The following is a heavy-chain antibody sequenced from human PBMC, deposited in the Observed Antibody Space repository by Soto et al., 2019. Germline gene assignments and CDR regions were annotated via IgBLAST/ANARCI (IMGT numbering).Heavy chain of an antibody. V-gene: IGHV1-8*01. J-gene: IGHJ3*02. D-gene: IGHD2-15*01. CDR1: GYTFTIYD. CDR2: MNPNSGNT. CDR3: AITEQDYCSGGSCYPNDAFDI. Sequence: ASLKVSCKASGYTFTIYDINWVRQATGQGLEWMGWMNPNSGNTGYAQKFQGRVTMTRNTSISTAYMELSSLRSEDTAVYYCAITEQDYCSGGSCYPNDAFDIWGQGTMVTVSS.